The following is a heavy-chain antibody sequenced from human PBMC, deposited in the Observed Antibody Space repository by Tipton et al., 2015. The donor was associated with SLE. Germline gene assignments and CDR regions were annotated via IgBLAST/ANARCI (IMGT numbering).Heavy chain of an antibody. V-gene: IGHV3-21*01. CDR2: ISGSSDYI. Sequence: GSLRLSCAASGFTFSTYSMNWVRQAPGKGLEWVASISGSSDYIYYTDSLRGRFTISRDNAKNSLYLQMNSLRSEDTAVYYCARQGHRIEGRPGPLEIWGQGTMVTVSS. CDR3: ARQGHRIEGRPGPLEI. D-gene: IGHD6-6*01. CDR1: GFTFSTYS. J-gene: IGHJ3*02.